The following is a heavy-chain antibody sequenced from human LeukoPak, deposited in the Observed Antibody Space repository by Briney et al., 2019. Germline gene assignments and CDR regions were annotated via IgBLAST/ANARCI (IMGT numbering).Heavy chain of an antibody. CDR1: GFTFRNYA. Sequence: GRSLRLSCAASGFTFRNYAMYWVRQAPGRGLEYVSAISSNGGSTSYANSVKGRFTVSRDNSKNTLYLQMGSLRPEDMAVYYCAREGKSIDAFDIWGQGTMVTVSS. CDR3: AREGKSIDAFDI. CDR2: ISSNGGST. V-gene: IGHV3-64*01. J-gene: IGHJ3*02.